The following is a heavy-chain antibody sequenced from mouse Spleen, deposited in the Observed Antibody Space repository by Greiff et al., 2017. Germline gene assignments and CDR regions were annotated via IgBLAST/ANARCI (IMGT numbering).Heavy chain of an antibody. J-gene: IGHJ2*01. CDR1: GYTFTSYW. V-gene: IGHV1-50*01. D-gene: IGHD2-3*01. CDR3: AKGLYDDY. CDR2: IDPSDSYT. Sequence: QVQLQQPGAELVKPGASVKLSCKASGYTFTSYWMQWVKQRPGQGLEWIGEIDPSDSYTNYNQKFKGKATLTVDTSSSTAYMQLSSLTSEDSAVYYCAKGLYDDYWGQGTTLTVSS.